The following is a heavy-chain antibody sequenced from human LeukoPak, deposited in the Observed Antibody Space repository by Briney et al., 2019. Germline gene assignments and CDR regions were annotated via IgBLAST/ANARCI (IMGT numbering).Heavy chain of an antibody. CDR2: IYTIGST. V-gene: IGHV4-4*07. Sequence: SETLSLTRTVSGGSISSYYWSWIRQPAGKELEWIGRIYTIGSTKYKPSLKSRVTMSVDTSKNQLSLKLSSVTAADTAVYYCARDGFNFDFWGGYSYYFDYWGEGTLVTVSS. CDR3: ARDGFNFDFWGGYSYYFDY. J-gene: IGHJ4*02. D-gene: IGHD3-3*01. CDR1: GGSISSYY.